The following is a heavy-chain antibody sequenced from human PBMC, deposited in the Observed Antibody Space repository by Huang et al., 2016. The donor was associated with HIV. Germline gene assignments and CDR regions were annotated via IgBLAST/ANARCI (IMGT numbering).Heavy chain of an antibody. J-gene: IGHJ4*02. V-gene: IGHV5-51*01. Sequence: VQLVQSGAEVKKPGESLKISCKGSGYSFSSYWIAWVRQMPGKGLEWMVIIFPDDSDTKYSPSFEGQVTISADKSIGTAYLQWSSLKASDTAMYYCARRFSSSSGYFDYWGQGSLVTVSS. CDR3: ARRFSSSSGYFDY. D-gene: IGHD6-6*01. CDR1: GYSFSSYW. CDR2: IFPDDSDT.